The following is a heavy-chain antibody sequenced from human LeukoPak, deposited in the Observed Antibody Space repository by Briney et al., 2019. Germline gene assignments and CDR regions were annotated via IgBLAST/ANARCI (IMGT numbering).Heavy chain of an antibody. Sequence: SETLSLTCAVYGGSFSGYYWSWIRQPPGKGLEWIGEINHSGSTNYNPSLKSRVTISVDTSKNQFSLHLNSVTLEDTAVYYCARESGSYSSSYRFDSWGQGTLVTVSS. D-gene: IGHD6-6*01. V-gene: IGHV4-34*01. J-gene: IGHJ4*02. CDR1: GGSFSGYY. CDR2: INHSGST. CDR3: ARESGSYSSSYRFDS.